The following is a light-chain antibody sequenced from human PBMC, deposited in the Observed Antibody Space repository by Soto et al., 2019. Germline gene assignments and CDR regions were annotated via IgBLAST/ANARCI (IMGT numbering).Light chain of an antibody. Sequence: ETVLPQSPATLSVSPGERATLSCRASQSVSSNLAWYQQKPGQAPRLLIYGASTRATGIPARFSGSGSATEYFLTISSLQSEDFAVYYCQQYNNWPPVTFGQGTKVDIK. CDR3: QQYNNWPPVT. CDR2: GAS. CDR1: QSVSSN. V-gene: IGKV3-15*01. J-gene: IGKJ1*01.